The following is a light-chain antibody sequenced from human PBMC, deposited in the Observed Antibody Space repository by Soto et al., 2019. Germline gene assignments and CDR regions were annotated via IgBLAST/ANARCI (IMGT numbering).Light chain of an antibody. CDR3: GSWDYSLTADV. Sequence: QSVVTQPPSVSAAPGQKVTISCSGSTSNILNNFVSWYQHLPGTAPKLLIYDNNKRPSGIPERFSGSKGGTSATLGITGLQTGDEGVYFCGSWDYSLTADVFGGGTKLTVL. J-gene: IGLJ2*01. CDR1: TSNILNNF. CDR2: DNN. V-gene: IGLV1-51*01.